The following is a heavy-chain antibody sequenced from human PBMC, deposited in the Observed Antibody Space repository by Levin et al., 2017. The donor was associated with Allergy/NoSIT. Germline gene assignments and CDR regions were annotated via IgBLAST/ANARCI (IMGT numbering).Heavy chain of an antibody. V-gene: IGHV4-39*01. CDR2: IYYSGST. J-gene: IGHJ5*02. Sequence: SETLSLTCTVSGGSISSSSYYWGWIRQPPGKGLEWIGSIYYSGSTYYNPSLKSRVTISVDTSKNQFSLKLSSVTAADTAVYYCARQAVDGSGSYNPNWFDPWGQGTLVTVSS. CDR1: GGSISSSSYY. CDR3: ARQAVDGSGSYNPNWFDP. D-gene: IGHD3-10*01.